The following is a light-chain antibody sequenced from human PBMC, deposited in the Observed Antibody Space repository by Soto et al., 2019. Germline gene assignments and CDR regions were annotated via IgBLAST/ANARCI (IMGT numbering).Light chain of an antibody. V-gene: IGLV2-23*01. CDR1: SSDVGSYNL. Sequence: QSVLTQPASVSGSPGQSITISCTGTSSDVGSYNLVSWYQQHPGKAPKLMIYEGSKRPSGVSNRFSGSKSGNTASLTISGLQAEDEADYYCCSYAGSRTSVFGTGTKVTV. CDR2: EGS. J-gene: IGLJ1*01. CDR3: CSYAGSRTSV.